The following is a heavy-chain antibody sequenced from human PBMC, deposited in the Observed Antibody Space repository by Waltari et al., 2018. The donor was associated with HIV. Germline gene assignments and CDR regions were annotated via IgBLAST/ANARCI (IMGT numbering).Heavy chain of an antibody. J-gene: IGHJ4*02. D-gene: IGHD2-21*02. CDR3: ARGTVVTPILIDY. V-gene: IGHV3-21*01. Sequence: EVQLVESGGGLVKPGGSLRLSCAASGFTFSSYSMNWVRQAPGKGLEWVSSISSSSSYIYYADSVKGRFTISRDNAKNSLYLQMNSLRAEDTAVYYCARGTVVTPILIDYWGQGTLVTVSS. CDR2: ISSSSSYI. CDR1: GFTFSSYS.